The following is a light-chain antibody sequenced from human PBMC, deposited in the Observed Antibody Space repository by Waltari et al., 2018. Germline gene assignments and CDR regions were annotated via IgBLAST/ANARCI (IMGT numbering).Light chain of an antibody. V-gene: IGLV3-21*04. CDR1: NMGSKS. CDR3: LVWHSTIDHQGV. J-gene: IGLJ2*01. CDR2: YDR. Sequence: SYVVTQSPSVSVAPGETARITCRGDNMGSKSVHWYQQSPGQAPVLVIPYDRDRPPGIPEGFSGSNSGNTANLTISCVEAEDEADYYCLVWHSTIDHQGVFGGGTKLTVL.